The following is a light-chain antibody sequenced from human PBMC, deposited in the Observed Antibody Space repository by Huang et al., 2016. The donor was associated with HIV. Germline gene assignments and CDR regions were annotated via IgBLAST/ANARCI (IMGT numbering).Light chain of an antibody. CDR1: QDISNY. CDR3: QQYDNLPCT. V-gene: IGKV1-33*01. Sequence: DIQMTQSPSSLSASVGDRVTITCQASQDISNYLNWYQQKPGKAPKILIYDASNLKTGVPARFSGSGSGTDFTFTSSSLQPEDVATYYCQQYDNLPCTFGQGTKLQIK. J-gene: IGKJ2*02. CDR2: DAS.